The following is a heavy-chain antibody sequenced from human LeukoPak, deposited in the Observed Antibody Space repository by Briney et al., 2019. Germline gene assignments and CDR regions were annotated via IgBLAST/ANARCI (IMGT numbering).Heavy chain of an antibody. CDR3: ARVRYYDSSGYPRTDWYFDL. V-gene: IGHV4-30-2*01. CDR1: GGSISSGGYS. J-gene: IGHJ2*01. D-gene: IGHD3-22*01. CDR2: IYHSGST. Sequence: SETLSLTCAVSGGSISSGGYSWSWVRQPPGQGLEWIGYIYHSGSTYYNPSLKSRVTISVDRSKNQFSLKLSSVTAADTAVYYCARVRYYDSSGYPRTDWYFDLWGRGTLVTVSS.